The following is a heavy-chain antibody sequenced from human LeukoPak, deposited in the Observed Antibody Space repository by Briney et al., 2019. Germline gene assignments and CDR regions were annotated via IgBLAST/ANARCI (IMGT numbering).Heavy chain of an antibody. CDR1: GYTFTGYY. Sequence: ASVKVSCKASGYTFTGYYMQWVRQAPGQGLEWMGWINPNSGGTNYAQKFQGRVTMTRDTSISTAYMELSRLRSDDTAVYYCARVLTGYYKAFGFDYWGQGTLVTVSS. CDR3: ARVLTGYYKAFGFDY. D-gene: IGHD3-9*01. CDR2: INPNSGGT. J-gene: IGHJ4*02. V-gene: IGHV1-2*02.